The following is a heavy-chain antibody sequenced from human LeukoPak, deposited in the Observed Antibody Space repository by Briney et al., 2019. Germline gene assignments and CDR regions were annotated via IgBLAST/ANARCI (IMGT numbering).Heavy chain of an antibody. CDR2: ISTSSSYI. J-gene: IGHJ4*02. Sequence: GGSLRLSCTAAGFTFNGYSMNWVRQAPGKGLEWVSSISTSSSYIYYADSVKGRFTISRNNPKNSLYLQMNSLRAEDTAVYYCARNRGDPSYFDYWGQGTLVTVSS. CDR1: GFTFNGYS. D-gene: IGHD4-17*01. V-gene: IGHV3-21*01. CDR3: ARNRGDPSYFDY.